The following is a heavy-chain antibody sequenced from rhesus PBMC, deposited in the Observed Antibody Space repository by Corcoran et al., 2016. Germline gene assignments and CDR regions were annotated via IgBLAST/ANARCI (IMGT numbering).Heavy chain of an antibody. CDR2: INPKTGGT. Sequence: QVQLVQSGTEVKKPGSSVKVSCKASGYIFTDYYMHWVRQAPGQGLEWVGEINPKTGGTNSARRFQGRVIVTKDTSTSAAYMELSSLTSEDTAIYYCTRERYSGTWNFGYWGQGVLVTVSS. CDR1: GYIFTDYY. CDR3: TRERYSGTWNFGY. D-gene: IGHD6-25*01. V-gene: IGHV1-138*01. J-gene: IGHJ4*01.